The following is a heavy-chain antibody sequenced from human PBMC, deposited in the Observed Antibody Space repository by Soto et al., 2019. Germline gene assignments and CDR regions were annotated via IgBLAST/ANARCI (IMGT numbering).Heavy chain of an antibody. CDR1: GGTFSSYA. Sequence: QVQLVQSGAEVKKPGSSVKVSCKASGGTFSSYAISRVRQAPGQGLEWMGGIIPIFGTANYAQKFQGRVTITADESTSTAYMELSSLRSEDTAVYYCARDKTIFGVVTRRNWFDPWGQGTLVTVSS. J-gene: IGHJ5*02. D-gene: IGHD3-3*01. CDR3: ARDKTIFGVVTRRNWFDP. V-gene: IGHV1-69*01. CDR2: IIPIFGTA.